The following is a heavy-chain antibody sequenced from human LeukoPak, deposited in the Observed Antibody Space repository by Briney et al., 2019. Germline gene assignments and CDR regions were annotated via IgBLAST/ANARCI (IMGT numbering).Heavy chain of an antibody. J-gene: IGHJ4*02. V-gene: IGHV3-7*01. CDR2: IKQDGSEK. Sequence: PGGSLRLSCATSGFTFSSYWMSWVRQAPGKGLEWVANIKQDGSEKYYVDSVKGRFTISRDNAKNSLYLQMNSLRAEDTAVYYCARDRDDSSSGDFDYWGQGTLVTVSS. CDR1: GFTFSSYW. CDR3: ARDRDDSSSGDFDY. D-gene: IGHD6-13*01.